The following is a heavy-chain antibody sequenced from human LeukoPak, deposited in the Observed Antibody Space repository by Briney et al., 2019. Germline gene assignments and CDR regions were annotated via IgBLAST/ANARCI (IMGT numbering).Heavy chain of an antibody. CDR3: GKAHKSRGIALAAVVVY. J-gene: IGHJ4*02. Sequence: GGSLRLSCAASGVTFSSYWMRWVRQAPGKWLEWVATINQDGSEKYYVDSVKGRFTISRDNAKNSLYLQMNSLRAEDTAVYYCGKAHKSRGIALAAVVVYWGQGTLVTVSS. CDR1: GVTFSSYW. D-gene: IGHD6-19*01. CDR2: INQDGSEK. V-gene: IGHV3-7*03.